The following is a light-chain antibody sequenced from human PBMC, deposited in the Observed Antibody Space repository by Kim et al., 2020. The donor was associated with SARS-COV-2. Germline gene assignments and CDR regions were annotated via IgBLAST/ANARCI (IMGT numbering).Light chain of an antibody. V-gene: IGKV1-27*01. CDR3: QRYNNVPQA. Sequence: DFQMTHSPSSLSASVGDRVTITCRASQTISNFLAWFQQKPGMVPKLLIYSASTLHSGVPSRFSGSGSGTHFTLTISSLQPEDVATYYCQRYNNVPQAFGQGPKVNIK. CDR1: QTISNF. J-gene: IGKJ1*01. CDR2: SAS.